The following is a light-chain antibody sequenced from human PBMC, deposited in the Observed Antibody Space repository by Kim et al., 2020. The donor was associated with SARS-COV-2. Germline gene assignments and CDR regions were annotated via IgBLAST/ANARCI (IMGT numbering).Light chain of an antibody. Sequence: DIVMTQSPLSLPVTPGEPASISYRSSQSLLHSNGYNYLDWYLQKPGQSPQLLIYLGSNRASGVPDRFSGSGSGTDFTLKISRVEAEDVGVYYCMQALQTPIPFGQGTRLEIK. CDR3: MQALQTPIP. CDR2: LGS. J-gene: IGKJ5*01. V-gene: IGKV2-28*01. CDR1: QSLLHSNGYNY.